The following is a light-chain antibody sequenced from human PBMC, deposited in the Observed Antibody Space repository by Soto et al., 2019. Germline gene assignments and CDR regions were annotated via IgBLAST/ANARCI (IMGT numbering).Light chain of an antibody. V-gene: IGKV2-28*01. Sequence: EIVMTQSPLSLPVTPGEPASISCRSSQSLLYSNGNNYLDWYLQKPGQSPRLLIYLGSNRSSGVPDRFSGSGSGTNFTLRISRVEAEDVGVYYCMQALQTPRTFGQGTKVEIK. CDR2: LGS. CDR3: MQALQTPRT. CDR1: QSLLYSNGNNY. J-gene: IGKJ1*01.